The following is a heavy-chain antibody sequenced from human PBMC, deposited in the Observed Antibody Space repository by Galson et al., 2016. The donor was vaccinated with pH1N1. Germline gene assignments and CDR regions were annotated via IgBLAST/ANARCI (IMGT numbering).Heavy chain of an antibody. CDR1: GYTFSGYY. CDR3: ARDPNSGWYTDC. V-gene: IGHV1-2*02. D-gene: IGHD6-19*01. Sequence: SVKVSCKASGYTFSGYYMHWVRQAPGQGLEWMGWINPNSGGTSYAPKFQGRVTMTRDTSISTGYMELSRLRSDDTAVYYCARDPNSGWYTDCWGQGTLVTVSS. CDR2: INPNSGGT. J-gene: IGHJ4*02.